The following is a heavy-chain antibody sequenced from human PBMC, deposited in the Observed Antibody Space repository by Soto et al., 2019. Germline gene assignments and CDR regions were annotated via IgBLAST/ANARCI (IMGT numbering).Heavy chain of an antibody. J-gene: IGHJ3*02. CDR3: ARDGDYDSSGYYSREDAFDI. D-gene: IGHD3-22*01. Sequence: SVKVSCKASGGTFSSYAISWVRQAPGQGLEWMGGIIPIFGTANYAQKFQGRVTITADESTSTAYMELSSLRSEDTAVYYCARDGDYDSSGYYSREDAFDIWGQGTMGT. CDR1: GGTFSSYA. V-gene: IGHV1-69*13. CDR2: IIPIFGTA.